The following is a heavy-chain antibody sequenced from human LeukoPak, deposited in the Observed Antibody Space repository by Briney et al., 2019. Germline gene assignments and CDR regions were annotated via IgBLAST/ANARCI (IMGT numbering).Heavy chain of an antibody. D-gene: IGHD3-10*01. CDR3: ARHRRSQVGKLSGYFDS. J-gene: IGHJ4*02. V-gene: IGHV4-39*01. CDR1: GGSINSSSYY. Sequence: PSETLSLTCTVSGGSINSSSYYCGWIRQPPGKGLEWIGSMNYSGSAYYNPSLKSRVTISVDTSKNQFSLKVSSETAADTAVYYCARHRRSQVGKLSGYFDSWGQGTLVTVSS. CDR2: MNYSGSA.